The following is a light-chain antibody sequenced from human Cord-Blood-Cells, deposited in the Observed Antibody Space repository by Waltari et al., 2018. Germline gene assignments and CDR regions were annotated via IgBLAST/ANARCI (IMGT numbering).Light chain of an antibody. V-gene: IGKV4-1*01. CDR1: QSVLYSSNNKNY. CDR3: QQYYSTPPYS. J-gene: IGKJ2*03. CDR2: WAS. Sequence: LAVSLGERATINCKSSQSVLYSSNNKNYLAWYQQKPGQPPKLLIYWASTRESGVPDRFSGSGSGTDFTLTISSLQAEDVAVYYCQQYYSTPPYSFGQGTKLEIK.